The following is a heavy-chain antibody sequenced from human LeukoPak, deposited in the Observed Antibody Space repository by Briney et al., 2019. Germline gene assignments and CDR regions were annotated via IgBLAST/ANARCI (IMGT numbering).Heavy chain of an antibody. D-gene: IGHD3-3*01. CDR2: IYTSGGT. CDR1: GGSISSGSYY. J-gene: IGHJ3*02. V-gene: IGHV4-61*02. CDR3: ARLTYYDFWSGSRAFDI. Sequence: SETLSLTCTVSGGSISSGSYYWSWIRQPAGKGLEWIGRIYTSGGTNYNPSLKSRVTISVDTSKNQFSLKLSSVTAADTAVYYCARLTYYDFWSGSRAFDIWGQGTMVTVSS.